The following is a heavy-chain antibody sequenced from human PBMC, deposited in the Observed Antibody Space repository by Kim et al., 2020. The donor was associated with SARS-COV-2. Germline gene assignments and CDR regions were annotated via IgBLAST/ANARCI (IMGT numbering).Heavy chain of an antibody. CDR3: ARDSNCSSTSCPVYYGMDV. D-gene: IGHD2-2*01. V-gene: IGHV1-69*13. Sequence: SVKVSCKASGGTFSSYAISWVRQAPGQGLEWMGGIIPIFGTANYAQKFQGRVTITADESTSTAYMELSSLRSEDTAVYYCARDSNCSSTSCPVYYGMDVWGQGTTVTVSS. J-gene: IGHJ6*02. CDR1: GGTFSSYA. CDR2: IIPIFGTA.